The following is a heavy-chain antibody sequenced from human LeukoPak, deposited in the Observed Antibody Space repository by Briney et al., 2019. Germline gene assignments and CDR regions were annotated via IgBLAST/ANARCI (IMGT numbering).Heavy chain of an antibody. CDR1: GYNFTRYW. CDR2: TNPGDSDT. CDR3: VRRIVASGEYFYY. J-gene: IGHJ4*02. Sequence: GESLKISCKVSGYNFTRYWIGWVRQMPGKGLEWMGITNPGDSDTRYSPSFQGQVTISADRSISTAYLQWSSLKASDTAMYYCVRRIVASGEYFYYWGQGTLVTVSS. D-gene: IGHD6-13*01. V-gene: IGHV5-51*01.